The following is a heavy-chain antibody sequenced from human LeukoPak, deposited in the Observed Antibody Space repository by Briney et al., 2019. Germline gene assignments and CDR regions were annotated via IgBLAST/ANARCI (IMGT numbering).Heavy chain of an antibody. CDR3: ARAHRYSYGIFDY. CDR2: IGTAGDT. J-gene: IGHJ4*02. V-gene: IGHV3-13*01. CDR1: GFTFSSYD. D-gene: IGHD5-18*01. Sequence: VGSLRLSCAASGFTFSSYDMHWVRQATGKGLEWVLAIGTAGDTYYPGSVKGRFTISRENAKNSLYLQMNSLRAGDTAVYYCARAHRYSYGIFDYWGQGTLVTVSS.